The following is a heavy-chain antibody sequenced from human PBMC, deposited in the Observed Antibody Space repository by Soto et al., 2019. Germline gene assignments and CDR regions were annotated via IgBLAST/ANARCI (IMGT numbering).Heavy chain of an antibody. CDR3: AKDAHWSLDF. Sequence: EVQLVESGGNLVQPGRSLRLSCAASGFTFGDYAMHWVRQAPGKGLEWISSINENSGSLAYAVSVKGRFTIPSDNAKNSLYLQMNSLRIEDTALYYCAKDAHWSLDFWGQGTLVTVSS. CDR2: INENSGSL. V-gene: IGHV3-9*01. CDR1: GFTFGDYA. D-gene: IGHD1-1*01. J-gene: IGHJ4*02.